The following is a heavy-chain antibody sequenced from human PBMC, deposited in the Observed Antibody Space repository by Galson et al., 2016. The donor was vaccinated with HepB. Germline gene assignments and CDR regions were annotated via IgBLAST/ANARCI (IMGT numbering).Heavy chain of an antibody. CDR1: GFRFSDYA. CDR2: ISTDGTNT. V-gene: IGHV3-30*18. D-gene: IGHD1-1*01. Sequence: SLRLSCAASGFRFSDYAMHWLRQAPGQGLEWVAAISTDGTNTQYSESVKGRFTISRDSSKNTLNLQMNSLRMEDTAAYYCAKRRRGGNWLQLDEWGQGTLVAVSS. J-gene: IGHJ4*02. CDR3: AKRRRGGNWLQLDE.